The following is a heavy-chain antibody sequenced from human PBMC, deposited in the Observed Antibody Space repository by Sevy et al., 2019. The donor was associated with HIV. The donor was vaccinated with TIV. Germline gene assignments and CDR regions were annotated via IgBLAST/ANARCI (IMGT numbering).Heavy chain of an antibody. CDR3: ARTRSDSGSYTALAYYYYMDV. D-gene: IGHD1-26*01. V-gene: IGHV5-51*01. CDR1: GYSFTSYW. J-gene: IGHJ6*03. Sequence: ASVKVSCKGSGYSFTSYWIGWVRQMPGKGLEWMGIIYPGDSDTRYSPSFQGQVTISADKSISTAYLQWSSLKASDTAMYYCARTRSDSGSYTALAYYYYMDVWGKGTTVTVSS. CDR2: IYPGDSDT.